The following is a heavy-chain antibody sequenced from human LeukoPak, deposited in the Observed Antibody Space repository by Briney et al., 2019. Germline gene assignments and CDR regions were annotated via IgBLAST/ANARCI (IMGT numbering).Heavy chain of an antibody. D-gene: IGHD2-21*01. V-gene: IGHV3-9*01. CDR3: ARRSDWFAFDI. J-gene: IGHJ3*02. CDR1: GFSFGDDA. CDR2: ITWNSGGT. Sequence: GGSLRLSCAASGFSFGDDAMHWVRQAPGRDLQWVSGITWNSGGTAYADSVRGRFTISRDNAKNSLYLQMNGLRAEDTAFYYCARRSDWFAFDIWGQGTMVTVSS.